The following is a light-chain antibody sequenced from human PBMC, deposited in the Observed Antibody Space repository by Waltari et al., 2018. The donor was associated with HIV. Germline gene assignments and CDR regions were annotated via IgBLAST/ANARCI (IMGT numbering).Light chain of an antibody. V-gene: IGKV3-20*01. Sequence: EIVLTQSPGTLSLSPGEGATLSCRASQSVSSNSLAWYQQKPGQAPRLLIYGASSMATGIPDRFSGSGSGTDFTLTITRLEPEEFAVFYCQQYGASPRTVGQGTKVEIK. CDR3: QQYGASPRT. J-gene: IGKJ1*01. CDR1: QSVSSNS. CDR2: GAS.